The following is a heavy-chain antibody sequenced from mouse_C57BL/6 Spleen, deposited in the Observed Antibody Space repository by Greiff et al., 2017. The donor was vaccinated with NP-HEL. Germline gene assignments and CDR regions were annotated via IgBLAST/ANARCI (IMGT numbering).Heavy chain of an antibody. CDR2: ISNGGGST. CDR3: ARAHYYGSKGNWYFDV. V-gene: IGHV5-12*01. J-gene: IGHJ1*03. D-gene: IGHD1-1*01. Sequence: EVMLVESGGGLVQPGGSLKLSCAASGFTFSDYYMYWVRQTPEKRLEWVAYISNGGGSTYYPDTVKGRFTISRDNAKNTLYLQMSRLKSEDTAMYYCARAHYYGSKGNWYFDVWGTGTTVTVSS. CDR1: GFTFSDYY.